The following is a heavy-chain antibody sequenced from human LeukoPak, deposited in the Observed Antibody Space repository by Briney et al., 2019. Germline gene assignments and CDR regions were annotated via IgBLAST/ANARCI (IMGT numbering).Heavy chain of an antibody. V-gene: IGHV4-4*07. J-gene: IGHJ4*02. CDR1: GASISSYY. Sequence: SETLSLNCTVSGASISSYYWTWLRQPAGKGLEWIGRIYTSGSTNYHPSLKSRVAMSVDTSKNQFSLKLSSVTAADTAVYYCARLSADSSSSRGFDYWGQGTLVTVSS. D-gene: IGHD2-2*01. CDR3: ARLSADSSSSRGFDY. CDR2: IYTSGST.